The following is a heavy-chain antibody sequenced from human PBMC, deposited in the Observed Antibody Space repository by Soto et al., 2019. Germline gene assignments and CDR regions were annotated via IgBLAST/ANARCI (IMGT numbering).Heavy chain of an antibody. V-gene: IGHV4-30-2*01. CDR1: GGSISSGGYS. CDR2: IYHSGST. J-gene: IGHJ4*02. Sequence: SETLSLTCAVSGGSISSGGYSWSWIRQPPVKGLEWIGYIYHSGSTYYNPSLKSRVTISVDRSKNQFSLKLSSVTAADTAVYYCARGGAGYCSGGSCGLDYWGQGXLVTVYS. D-gene: IGHD2-15*01. CDR3: ARGGAGYCSGGSCGLDY.